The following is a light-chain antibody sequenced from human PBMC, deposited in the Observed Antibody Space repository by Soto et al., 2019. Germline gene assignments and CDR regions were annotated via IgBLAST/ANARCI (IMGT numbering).Light chain of an antibody. V-gene: IGLV2-23*02. CDR1: SSDIGSYNL. CDR2: EAR. CDR3: SSYAGSSTFVV. J-gene: IGLJ3*02. Sequence: QSALTQPASVSGSPGQSITISCTGTSSDIGSYNLVSWYQQHPGKAPKLMIYEARKRPSGVSNRFSGSKSGNTASLTISGLRAEDEADYFCSSYAGSSTFVVFGGGTKLTVL.